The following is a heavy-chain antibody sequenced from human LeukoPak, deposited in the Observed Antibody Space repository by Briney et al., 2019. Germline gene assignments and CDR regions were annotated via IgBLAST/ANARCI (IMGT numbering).Heavy chain of an antibody. CDR2: IIPILGIA. J-gene: IGHJ6*02. CDR1: GGTFSSYA. Sequence: ASVKVSCKASGGTFSSYAISCVRQAPGQGLEWMGRIIPILGIANYAQKFQGRVTITADKSTSTAYMELSSLRSEDTAVYYCARAIVAAYYGMDVWGQGTTVTVSS. D-gene: IGHD5-12*01. CDR3: ARAIVAAYYGMDV. V-gene: IGHV1-69*04.